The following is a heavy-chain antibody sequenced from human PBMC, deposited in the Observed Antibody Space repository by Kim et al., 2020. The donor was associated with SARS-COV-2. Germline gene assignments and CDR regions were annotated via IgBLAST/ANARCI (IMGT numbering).Heavy chain of an antibody. D-gene: IGHD3-22*01. CDR3: AKDYYDSSGYFGY. V-gene: IGHV3-23*01. J-gene: IGHJ4*02. Sequence: AASVKGRFTISRDNSKNTLYLQMNSLRAEDTAVYYCAKDYYDSSGYFGYWGQGTLVTVSS.